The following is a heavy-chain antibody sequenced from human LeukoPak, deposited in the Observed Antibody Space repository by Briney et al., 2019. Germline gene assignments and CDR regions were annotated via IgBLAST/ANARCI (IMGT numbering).Heavy chain of an antibody. V-gene: IGHV3-30*14. D-gene: IGHD6-13*01. CDR2: ISYDGSNK. Sequence: GRSLRLSCAASGFTFSSYAMHWVRQAPGKGLEWVAVISYDGSNKYYADSVKGRFTISRDNSKNTLYLQMNSLRAEDTAVYYCAREPTGYSSSWYGAFDIWGQGTMVTVSS. J-gene: IGHJ3*02. CDR1: GFTFSSYA. CDR3: AREPTGYSSSWYGAFDI.